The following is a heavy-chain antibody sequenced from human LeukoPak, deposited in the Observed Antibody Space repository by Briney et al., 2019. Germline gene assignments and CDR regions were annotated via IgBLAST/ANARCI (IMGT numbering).Heavy chain of an antibody. Sequence: KPSETLSLTCTVSGGSISSYYWSWLRQPPGKGLEWIGYIYYSGSTNYNPSLKSRVTISVDTSKNQFSLKLSSVTAADTAVYYCARRGYYDSSGYYSYDAFDIWGQGTMVTVSS. J-gene: IGHJ3*02. CDR2: IYYSGST. CDR3: ARRGYYDSSGYYSYDAFDI. CDR1: GGSISSYY. D-gene: IGHD3-22*01. V-gene: IGHV4-59*01.